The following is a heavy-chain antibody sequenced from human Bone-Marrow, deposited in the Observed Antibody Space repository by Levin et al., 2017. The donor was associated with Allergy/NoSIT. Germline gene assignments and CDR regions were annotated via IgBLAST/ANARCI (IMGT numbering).Heavy chain of an antibody. J-gene: IGHJ3*02. CDR1: GYTFTSYD. CDR2: MNPNSGNT. D-gene: IGHD5-12*01. CDR3: ARGEEIVRDIVATSPHHHAFDI. V-gene: IGHV1-8*01. Sequence: ASVKVSCKASGYTFTSYDINWVRQATGQGLEWMGWMNPNSGNTGYAQKFQGRVTMTRNTSISTAYMELSSLRSEDTAVYYCARGEEIVRDIVATSPHHHAFDIWGQGTMVTVSS.